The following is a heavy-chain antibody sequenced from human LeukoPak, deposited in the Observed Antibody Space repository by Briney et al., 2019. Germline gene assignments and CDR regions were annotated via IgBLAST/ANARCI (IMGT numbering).Heavy chain of an antibody. CDR2: IKQDGSEI. D-gene: IGHD6-19*01. J-gene: IGHJ5*02. V-gene: IGHV3-7*01. Sequence: GGSLRLSCAASGFSFSNYWMTWVRQAPGKGLEWVANIKQDGSEIKYVGSVKGRFTISRDNAKNSLYLQMNSLRVEDTGVYYCARGSGWYLPWGQGTLVTVSS. CDR3: ARGSGWYLP. CDR1: GFSFSNYW.